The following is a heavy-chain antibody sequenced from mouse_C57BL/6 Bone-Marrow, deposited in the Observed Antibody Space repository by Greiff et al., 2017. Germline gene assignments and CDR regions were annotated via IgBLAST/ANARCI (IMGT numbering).Heavy chain of an antibody. CDR3: ARHYYSNYWYFDV. J-gene: IGHJ1*03. CDR2: IYPGSGST. CDR1: GYTFTGYW. V-gene: IGHV1-55*01. Sequence: VQLQQPGAELVKPGASVKMSCKASGYTFTGYWIPWVKQRPGQGLEWIGDIYPGSGSTNYNEKFKSKATLTVDTSSSTAYMQLSSLTSEDSAVYYSARHYYSNYWYFDVWGTGTTVTVSS. D-gene: IGHD2-5*01.